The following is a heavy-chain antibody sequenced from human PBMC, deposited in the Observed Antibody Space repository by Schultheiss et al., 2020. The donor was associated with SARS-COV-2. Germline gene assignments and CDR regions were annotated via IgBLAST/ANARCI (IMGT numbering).Heavy chain of an antibody. D-gene: IGHD2-2*01. CDR2: IDHTGST. V-gene: IGHV4-34*01. CDR3: AIVVVPATIGVAFDI. J-gene: IGHJ3*02. Sequence: SETLSLTCAVYGGSFSGYYWSWIRQLQGKGLEWIREIDHTGSTNYNTSLKSRVSISADTSKNQFSLKLNSVTAADTAVYYCAIVVVPATIGVAFDIWGQGTMVTVSS. CDR1: GGSFSGYY.